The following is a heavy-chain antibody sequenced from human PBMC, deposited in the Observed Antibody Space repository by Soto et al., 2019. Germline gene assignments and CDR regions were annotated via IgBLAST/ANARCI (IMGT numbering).Heavy chain of an antibody. Sequence: SETLSLTCTVSGGSISSSSYYWGWIRQPPGKGLEWIGSIYYSGSTYYNPSLKSRVTISVDTSKNQFSLKLSSVTAADTAVYYCARHPVRVYAILTGYYRIPPYFDYWGQGTLVTVSS. CDR3: ARHPVRVYAILTGYYRIPPYFDY. V-gene: IGHV4-39*01. CDR1: GGSISSSSYY. J-gene: IGHJ4*02. CDR2: IYYSGST. D-gene: IGHD3-9*01.